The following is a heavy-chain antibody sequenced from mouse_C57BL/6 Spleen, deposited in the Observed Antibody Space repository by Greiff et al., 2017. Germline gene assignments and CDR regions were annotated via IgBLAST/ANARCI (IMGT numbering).Heavy chain of an antibody. V-gene: IGHV1-62-2*01. CDR1: GYTFTEYT. CDR2: FYPGSGSI. CDR3: ARHEEGGYYSGYFDV. J-gene: IGHJ1*03. D-gene: IGHD1-1*02. Sequence: QVHVKQSGAELVKPGASVKLSCKASGYTFTEYTIHWVKRRSGQGLEWIGWFYPGSGSIKYNEKFKDKATLTADKSSSTVYMELSRLTSEDSAVYFCARHEEGGYYSGYFDVWGTGTTVTVSS.